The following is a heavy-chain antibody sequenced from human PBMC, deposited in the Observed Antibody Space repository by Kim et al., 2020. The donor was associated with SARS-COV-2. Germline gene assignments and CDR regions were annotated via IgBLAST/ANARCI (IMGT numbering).Heavy chain of an antibody. V-gene: IGHV4-34*01. D-gene: IGHD6-13*01. CDR2: INHSGST. J-gene: IGHJ5*02. CDR3: ARGMRGSIAAAGTPRRWFDP. Sequence: SETLSLTCAVYGGSFSGYYWSWIRQPPGKGLEWIGEINHSGSTNYNPSLKSRVTISVDTSKNQFSLKLSSVTAADTAVYYCARGMRGSIAAAGTPRRWFDPWGQGTLVTVSS. CDR1: GGSFSGYY.